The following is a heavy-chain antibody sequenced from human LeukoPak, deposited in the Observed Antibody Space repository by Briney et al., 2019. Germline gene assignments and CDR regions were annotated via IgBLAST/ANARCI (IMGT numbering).Heavy chain of an antibody. J-gene: IGHJ4*02. CDR3: ATDSPETAAFDY. CDR2: IVGSSSTK. V-gene: IGHV3-48*04. D-gene: IGHD1-1*01. Sequence: GGSLRLSCAASGFSFSTYSMNWVRQAPGKGLEWVSYIVGSSSTKYFADSVKGRFTISRDNAKNSLYLQMDSLRAEDTAVYYCATDSPETAAFDYWGQGTLVTVSS. CDR1: GFSFSTYS.